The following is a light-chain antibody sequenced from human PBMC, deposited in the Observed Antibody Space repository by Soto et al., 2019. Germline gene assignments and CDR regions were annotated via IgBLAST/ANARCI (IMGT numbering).Light chain of an antibody. Sequence: QSALTQPRSVSGSPGHSVTISCTGTSSDVGAYNYVSWYQHHPGKAPKVMIYDVSERLSGVPDRFSGSKSDNQASLTISGLQTEDEADYYCCSYAGSYTWVFGGGTKVTVL. CDR1: SSDVGAYNY. CDR2: DVS. CDR3: CSYAGSYTWV. J-gene: IGLJ3*02. V-gene: IGLV2-11*01.